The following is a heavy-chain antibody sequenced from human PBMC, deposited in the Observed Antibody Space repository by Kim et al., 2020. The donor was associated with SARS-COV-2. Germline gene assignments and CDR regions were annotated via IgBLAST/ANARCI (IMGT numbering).Heavy chain of an antibody. CDR3: ATYYGSGSYYTLYYYYYGMDV. J-gene: IGHJ6*02. CDR1: GFTFSDYY. D-gene: IGHD3-10*01. V-gene: IGHV3-11*04. Sequence: GGSLRLSCAASGFTFSDYYMSWIRQAPGKGLEWVSYISSSGSTIYYADSVKGRFTISRDNAKNSLYLQMNSLRAEDTAVYYCATYYGSGSYYTLYYYYYGMDVWGQGTTVTVSS. CDR2: ISSSGSTI.